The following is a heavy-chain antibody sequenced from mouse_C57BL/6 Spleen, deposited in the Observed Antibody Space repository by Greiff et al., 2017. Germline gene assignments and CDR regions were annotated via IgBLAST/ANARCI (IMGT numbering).Heavy chain of an antibody. D-gene: IGHD3-2*02. CDR1: GYPFTDPT. CDR3: ARGGGSGPVDY. J-gene: IGHJ2*01. CDR2: IYPRNGST. Sequence: QVQLKESDAELVKPGASVKISCKVSGYPFTDPTIHWMKQRPEQGLEWIGYIYPRNGSTKYNEKFKGKATLTADTSSSTAYRQLNSLTSEDSAVYFCARGGGSGPVDYWGQGTTLTVSS. V-gene: IGHV1-78*01.